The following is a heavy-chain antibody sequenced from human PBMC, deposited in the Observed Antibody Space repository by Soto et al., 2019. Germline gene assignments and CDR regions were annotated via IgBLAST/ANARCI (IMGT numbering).Heavy chain of an antibody. CDR2: IYHSGST. D-gene: IGHD1-26*01. Sequence: SETLSLTCAVSGYSISSGYYWGWIRQPPGKGLEWIGSIYHSGSTYYNPSLKSRVTISVDTSKNQFSLKLSSVTAADTAVYYCARVDRYRGSHGDYWGQGTLVTVSS. V-gene: IGHV4-38-2*01. J-gene: IGHJ4*02. CDR3: ARVDRYRGSHGDY. CDR1: GYSISSGYY.